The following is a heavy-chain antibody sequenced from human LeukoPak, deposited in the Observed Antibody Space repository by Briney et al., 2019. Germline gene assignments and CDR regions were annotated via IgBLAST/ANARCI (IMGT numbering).Heavy chain of an antibody. CDR1: GPPFGGYA. D-gene: IGHD2-2*01. CDR3: AKAFCSSTSCSFDF. V-gene: IGHV3-23*01. Sequence: RGSLRLSCAASGPPFGGYAMTWVRQAPGKGLEWVSSVNGGGDITYYRDSVKGRFTISRDNSKNTLSLRMDSLRAEDTGVYYCAKAFCSSTSCSFDFWGQGILVTVAS. CDR2: VNGGGDIT. J-gene: IGHJ4*02.